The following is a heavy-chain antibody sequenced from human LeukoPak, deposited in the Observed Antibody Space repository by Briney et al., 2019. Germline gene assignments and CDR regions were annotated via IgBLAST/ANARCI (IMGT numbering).Heavy chain of an antibody. J-gene: IGHJ5*02. Sequence: ASVKVSCKASGYTFTGYYMHWVRQAPGQGLEWMGWINPNSGGTNYAQKFQGRVTMTRDTSISTAYMELSRLRSDDTAVYHCARDVEGSGSYYDPWGQGTLVTVSS. CDR2: INPNSGGT. CDR1: GYTFTGYY. CDR3: ARDVEGSGSYYDP. V-gene: IGHV1-2*02. D-gene: IGHD1-26*01.